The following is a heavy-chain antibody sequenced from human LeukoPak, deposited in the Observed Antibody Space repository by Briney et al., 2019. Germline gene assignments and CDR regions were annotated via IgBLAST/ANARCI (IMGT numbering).Heavy chain of an antibody. CDR3: AKDQHYSDSGGYYYYFDY. CDR1: GFMFSSYW. V-gene: IGHV3-7*03. CDR2: INQDGSEK. J-gene: IGHJ4*02. Sequence: PGGSLRLSCAASGFMFSSYWMSWVRQAPGKGLEWVANINQDGSEKNHVDSVEGRFTISRDNAKNSLFLQMNSLRAEDTAVYYCAKDQHYSDSGGYYYYFDYWGQGTLVTVSS. D-gene: IGHD3-22*01.